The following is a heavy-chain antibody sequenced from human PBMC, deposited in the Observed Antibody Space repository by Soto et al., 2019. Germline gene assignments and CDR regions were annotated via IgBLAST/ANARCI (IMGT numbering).Heavy chain of an antibody. D-gene: IGHD3-22*01. Sequence: ASVKVSCKASGYTFTSYGISWVRQAPGQGLEWMGWISNYDGDSKYAGDLQGRVIMTTDTSTSTAYMELRSLRTDDTATYYCGRSDSSGYYYYGMDVWGQGTTVTVSS. V-gene: IGHV1-18*01. CDR1: GYTFTSYG. CDR2: ISNYDGDS. CDR3: GRSDSSGYYYYGMDV. J-gene: IGHJ6*02.